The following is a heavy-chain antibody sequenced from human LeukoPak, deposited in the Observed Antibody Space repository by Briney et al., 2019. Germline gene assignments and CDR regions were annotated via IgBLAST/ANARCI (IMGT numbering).Heavy chain of an antibody. D-gene: IGHD3-22*01. J-gene: IGHJ4*02. CDR1: GFTFSSYS. CDR2: ISSSSSYI. Sequence: GGSLRLSCAASGFTFSSYSMNWVRQAPGKGLEWVSSISSSSSYIYYAASVKGRFTISRDNAKNSLYLQMNSLRAEDTAVYYCANGPTYYYDSSGYYPGYWGQGTLVTVSS. V-gene: IGHV3-21*01. CDR3: ANGPTYYYDSSGYYPGY.